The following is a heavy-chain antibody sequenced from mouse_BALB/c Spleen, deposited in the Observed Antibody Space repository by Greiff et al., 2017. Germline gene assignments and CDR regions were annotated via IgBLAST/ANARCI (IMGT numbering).Heavy chain of an antibody. J-gene: IGHJ4*01. CDR1: GYSFTSYW. CDR3: AKGLLRMDY. CDR2: IDPSDSET. Sequence: QVHVKQSGPQLVRPGASVKISCKASGYSFTSYWMHWVKQRPGQGLEWIGMIDPSDSETRLNQKFKDKATLTVDKSSSTAYMQLSSPTSEDSAVYYCAKGLLRMDYWGQGTSVTVSS. V-gene: IGHV1-74*01. D-gene: IGHD2-3*01.